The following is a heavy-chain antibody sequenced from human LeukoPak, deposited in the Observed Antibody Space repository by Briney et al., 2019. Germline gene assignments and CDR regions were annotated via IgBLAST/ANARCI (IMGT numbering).Heavy chain of an antibody. V-gene: IGHV4-4*07. CDR1: GGSISSYY. J-gene: IGHJ4*02. CDR2: MYSSGIT. Sequence: PSETLSLTCIVSGGSISSYYWSWIRQPAGKGLEWIGRMYSSGITNYNPSLKSRITMSLDTSKNQFFLKLSSVTAADTAVYFCARSSGSIPLFDSWGPGILVTVSS. D-gene: IGHD3-22*01. CDR3: ARSSGSIPLFDS.